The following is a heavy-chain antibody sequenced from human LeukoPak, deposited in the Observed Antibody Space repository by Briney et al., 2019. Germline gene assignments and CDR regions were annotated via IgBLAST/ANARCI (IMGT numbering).Heavy chain of an antibody. CDR2: IRIKANRYTT. J-gene: IGHJ4*02. Sequence: PGGSLRLSCAASGFRFSDHYMGWVRQAPGKGLEWVGRIRIKANRYTTEYAPSVKGRFTVSRDDSNNFLYLQMNSLVTDDTAVYYCARDDSGLDVWGQGTQVTVSS. CDR3: ARDDSGLDV. CDR1: GFRFSDHY. V-gene: IGHV3-72*01. D-gene: IGHD6-19*01.